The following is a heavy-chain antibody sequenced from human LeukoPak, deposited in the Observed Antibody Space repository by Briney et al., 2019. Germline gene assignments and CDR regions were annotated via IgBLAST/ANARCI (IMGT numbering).Heavy chain of an antibody. Sequence: ASVTVSCKVSGYTLTELSMHWVRQAPGKGLEWMGGFDPEDGETIYAQKFQGRVTMTEDTSTDTAYMELSSLRSEDTAVYYCATSPGDIVVVPAAREFDYWGQGTLVTVSS. V-gene: IGHV1-24*01. CDR2: FDPEDGET. D-gene: IGHD2-2*01. CDR1: GYTLTELS. CDR3: ATSPGDIVVVPAAREFDY. J-gene: IGHJ4*02.